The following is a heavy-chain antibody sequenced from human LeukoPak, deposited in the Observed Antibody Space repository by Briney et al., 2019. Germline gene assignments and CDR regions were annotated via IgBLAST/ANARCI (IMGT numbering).Heavy chain of an antibody. D-gene: IGHD4-17*01. J-gene: IGHJ3*02. CDR1: GFTFSNYA. CDR2: ITGGGGST. CDR3: ARSSDYGDYSDAFDI. Sequence: GGSLRLSCAASGFTFSNYAMSWVRQAPGKGLEWVSIITGGGGSTYYADSVKGRFTISRDNSKNTLYLQMNSLRAEDTAVYYCARSSDYGDYSDAFDIWGQGTMVTVSS. V-gene: IGHV3-23*01.